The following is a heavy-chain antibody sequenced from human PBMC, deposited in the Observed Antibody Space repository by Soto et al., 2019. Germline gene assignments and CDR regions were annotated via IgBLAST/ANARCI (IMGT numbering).Heavy chain of an antibody. CDR3: AALRYSGYEREAGYYYGMDV. D-gene: IGHD5-12*01. Sequence: SVKVCCKASGFTFTSSAVQWVRQARGRRLEWIGWIVVGSGNTNYAQKFQERVTITRDMSTSTAYMELSSLRSEDTAVYYCAALRYSGYEREAGYYYGMDVWGQGTTVTVSS. CDR1: GFTFTSSA. CDR2: IVVGSGNT. V-gene: IGHV1-58*01. J-gene: IGHJ6*02.